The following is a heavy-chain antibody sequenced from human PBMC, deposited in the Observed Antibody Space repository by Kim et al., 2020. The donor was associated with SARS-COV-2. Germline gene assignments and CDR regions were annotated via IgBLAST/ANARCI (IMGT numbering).Heavy chain of an antibody. D-gene: IGHD3-10*01. CDR2: INHSGST. Sequence: SETLSLTCAVYGGSFSGYYWSWIRQPPGKGLEWIGEINHSGSTNYNPSLKSRVTISVDTSKNQFSLKLSSVTAADTAVYYCARGELLWFGESARALWGQG. V-gene: IGHV4-34*01. CDR3: ARGELLWFGESARAL. CDR1: GGSFSGYY. J-gene: IGHJ1*01.